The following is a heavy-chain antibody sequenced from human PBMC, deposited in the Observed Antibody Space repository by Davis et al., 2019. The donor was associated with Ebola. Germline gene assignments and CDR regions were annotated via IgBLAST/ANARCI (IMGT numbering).Heavy chain of an antibody. CDR3: AREGKYRDESRTFDY. CDR1: GFTFSSYW. Sequence: PGGSLRLSCAASGFTFSSYWMHWVRQAPGKGLVWVSRINSDGSSTSYADSVKGRFTISRDNAKNTLYVQMNSLRAEDTAVYYCAREGKYRDESRTFDYWGQGTLVTVSS. D-gene: IGHD2-2*01. CDR2: INSDGSST. V-gene: IGHV3-74*01. J-gene: IGHJ4*02.